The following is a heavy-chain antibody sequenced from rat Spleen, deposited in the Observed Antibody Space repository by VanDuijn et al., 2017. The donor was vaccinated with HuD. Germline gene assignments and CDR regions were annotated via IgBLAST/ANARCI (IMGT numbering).Heavy chain of an antibody. CDR2: ITNSGGST. D-gene: IGHD4-3*01. J-gene: IGHJ2*01. V-gene: IGHV5-31*01. Sequence: EVQLVESDGGLVQPGRSLKLSCVASGFTFSDYYMAWVRQAPGKGLEWVASITNSGGSTYYPDSVKGRFTISRDNAQNTLYLQMNSLRSEDTATYYCTREGNSGYDYWGQGVMVTVSS. CDR1: GFTFSDYY. CDR3: TREGNSGYDY.